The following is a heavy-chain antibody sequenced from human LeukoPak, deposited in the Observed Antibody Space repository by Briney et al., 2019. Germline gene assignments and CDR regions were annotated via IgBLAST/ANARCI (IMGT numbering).Heavy chain of an antibody. CDR1: GFTFSSYS. V-gene: IGHV3-21*01. D-gene: IGHD3-10*01. CDR3: ARDHRYYYGSNYYYYMDV. J-gene: IGHJ6*03. CDR2: ISSSSSYI. Sequence: PGGSLRLSCAASGFTFSSYSMNWVRQAPGKGLEWVSSISSSSSYIYYADSVKGRFTISRDNAKNSLYLQMNSLRAEDTAVYYCARDHRYYYGSNYYYYMDVWGKGTTVTVSS.